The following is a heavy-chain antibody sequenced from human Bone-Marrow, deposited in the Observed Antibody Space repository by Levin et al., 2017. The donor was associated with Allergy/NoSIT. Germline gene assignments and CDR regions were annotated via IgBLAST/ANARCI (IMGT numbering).Heavy chain of an antibody. V-gene: IGHV1-18*01. Sequence: GESLKISCKASGYTFVSHGFSWVRQAPGQGLEWVGWISAYDGDTSYAQRLQGRVTMTTDTSTNTAYMELRSLSSDDTAVYYCARDTIAAGGLFDYWGQGSLVTVSS. J-gene: IGHJ4*02. CDR2: ISAYDGDT. D-gene: IGHD6-13*01. CDR1: GYTFVSHG. CDR3: ARDTIAAGGLFDY.